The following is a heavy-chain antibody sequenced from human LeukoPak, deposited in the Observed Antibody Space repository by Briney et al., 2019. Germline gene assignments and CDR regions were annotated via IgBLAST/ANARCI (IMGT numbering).Heavy chain of an antibody. V-gene: IGHV3-30-3*01. Sequence: GGSLRLSCAASGFTFSSYAMHRVRQAPGKGLEWGAVISYDGSNKYYADSVRGRFTISRDNSKNTLYLKMNSLRGEDTAVYYCARSYDSSGYYSLIIGYWGQGTLVTVSS. CDR3: ARSYDSSGYYSLIIGY. J-gene: IGHJ4*02. CDR1: GFTFSSYA. D-gene: IGHD3-22*01. CDR2: ISYDGSNK.